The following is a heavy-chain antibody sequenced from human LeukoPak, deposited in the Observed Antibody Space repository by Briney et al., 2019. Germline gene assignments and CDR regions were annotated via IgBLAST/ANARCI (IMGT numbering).Heavy chain of an antibody. CDR2: INHSGST. Sequence: GSLRLSCAASGFTFSSYAMSWIRQPPGKGLEWIGEINHSGSTNYNPSLKSRVTISVDTSKNQFSLKLSSVTAADTAVYYCASAVAGTPDYWGQGTLVTVSS. CDR3: ASAVAGTPDY. D-gene: IGHD6-19*01. V-gene: IGHV4-34*01. J-gene: IGHJ4*02. CDR1: GFTFSSYA.